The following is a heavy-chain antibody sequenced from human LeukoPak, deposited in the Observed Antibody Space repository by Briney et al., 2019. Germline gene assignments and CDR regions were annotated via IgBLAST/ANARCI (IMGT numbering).Heavy chain of an antibody. CDR1: GYTFTSYY. J-gene: IGHJ4*02. CDR3: AREEVVGYWASWYYFDY. CDR2: ISPSGGST. Sequence: ASVKVSCKASGYTFTSYYMHWVRQAPGQGLEWMGIISPSGGSTSYAQKFQGRVTMTRDTSTSTVYMELSSLRSEDTAVYYCAREEVVGYWASWYYFDYWGQGTLVTVSS. V-gene: IGHV1-46*01. D-gene: IGHD2-2*01.